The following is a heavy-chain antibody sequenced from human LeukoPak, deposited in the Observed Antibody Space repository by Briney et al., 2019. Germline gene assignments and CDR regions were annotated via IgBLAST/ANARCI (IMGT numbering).Heavy chain of an antibody. CDR3: ARDPIDY. CDR2: IRQDGSEK. J-gene: IGHJ4*02. V-gene: IGHV3-7*01. CDR1: GFTFDDYG. Sequence: GGSLRLSCAASGFTFDDYGMSWVRQAPGKGLEWVANIRQDGSEKNFVDSVKGRFTISRDNAKNSLYLQMNTLTAEDTAVYYCARDPIDYWGQGTLVTVTS.